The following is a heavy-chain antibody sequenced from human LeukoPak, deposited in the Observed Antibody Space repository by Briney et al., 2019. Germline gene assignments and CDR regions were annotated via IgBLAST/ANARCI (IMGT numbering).Heavy chain of an antibody. V-gene: IGHV3-30*02. J-gene: IGHJ2*01. CDR3: AKGRATAVANWYFGL. CDR2: IRYDGSNK. CDR1: GFTFSSIG. Sequence: GGSLRLSCAASGFTFSSIGMHWVRQAPGKGLEWLAFIRYDGSNKYYADSMKGRLTISRDNSKNTLYLEMNSLRPEDAAMYYCAKGRATAVANWYFGLWGRGTLVTVSS. D-gene: IGHD5-18*01.